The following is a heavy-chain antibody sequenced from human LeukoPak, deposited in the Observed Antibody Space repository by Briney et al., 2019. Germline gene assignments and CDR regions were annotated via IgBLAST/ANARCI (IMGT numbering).Heavy chain of an antibody. V-gene: IGHV1-18*01. D-gene: IGHD3-22*01. CDR1: GYTFSSYG. J-gene: IGHJ5*02. CDR3: ARVPYYYDSSGYYGTLGWFDP. CDR2: ISAYNGNT. Sequence: ASVKVSCKASGYTFSSYGISWVRQAPGQGLEWMGWISAYNGNTNYAQKLQGRVTMTTDTSTSTAYMELRSLRSDDTAVYYCARVPYYYDSSGYYGTLGWFDPWGQGTLVTVSS.